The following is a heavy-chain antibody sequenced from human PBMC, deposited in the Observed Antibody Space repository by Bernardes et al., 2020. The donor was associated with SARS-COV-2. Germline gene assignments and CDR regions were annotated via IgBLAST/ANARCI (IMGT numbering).Heavy chain of an antibody. J-gene: IGHJ4*02. CDR3: VINGYYSVDY. D-gene: IGHD3-22*01. Sequence: SETLSLTCAVSGDSLTAHSWWSWVRQSPEKGLEWIGEIHHDGNTNYSPSLKSRVTFLLDKSKNQFSLRLSSVTAADTPFYYCVINGYYSVDYSGQGTLVTVAS. CDR2: IHHDGNT. CDR1: GDSLTAHSW. V-gene: IGHV4-4*02.